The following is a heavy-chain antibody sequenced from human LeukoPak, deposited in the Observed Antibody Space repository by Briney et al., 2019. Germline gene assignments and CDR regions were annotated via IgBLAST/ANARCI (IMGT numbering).Heavy chain of an antibody. Sequence: GGSLRLSCAASGFTFSSYAMHWVRQAPAKGLEWVAVISYEGSNKYYADSVKGRFTISRDISKNTLYLQMNSLRAEDTAVYYCAKDRVFELWFEEASPYYFDYWGQGTLVTVSS. CDR2: ISYEGSNK. V-gene: IGHV3-30*04. CDR1: GFTFSSYA. D-gene: IGHD3-10*01. J-gene: IGHJ4*02. CDR3: AKDRVFELWFEEASPYYFDY.